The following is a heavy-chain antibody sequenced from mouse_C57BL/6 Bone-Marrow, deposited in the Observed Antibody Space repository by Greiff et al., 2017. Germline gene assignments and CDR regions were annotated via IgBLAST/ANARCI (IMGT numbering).Heavy chain of an antibody. D-gene: IGHD1-1*01. CDR1: GFSLSTFGMG. V-gene: IGHV8-8*01. Sequence: QVTLKESGPGILQPSQTLSLTCSFSGFSLSTFGMGVGWIRQPSGKGLEWLAHIWWDDDKYYTPALKSRLTISKDSSKNQVFLKVANVDTVDTATDYCARMGYYGSRSWFAYWGQGTLVTVSA. CDR3: ARMGYYGSRSWFAY. J-gene: IGHJ3*01. CDR2: IWWDDDK.